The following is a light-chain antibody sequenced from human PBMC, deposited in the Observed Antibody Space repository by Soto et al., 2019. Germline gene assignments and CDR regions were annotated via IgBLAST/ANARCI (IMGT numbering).Light chain of an antibody. V-gene: IGKV1-5*03. CDR2: TTS. J-gene: IGKJ1*01. Sequence: DIDLTQSPSTLSASVGDRTTITCRASQSISSWLAWYQQKPGKAPKLLIYTTSSLESGVPSRFSGSGSGTDSTLTISSLQPDDVANYYCQHYNDYSCTFGQGTRVEIK. CDR1: QSISSW. CDR3: QHYNDYSCT.